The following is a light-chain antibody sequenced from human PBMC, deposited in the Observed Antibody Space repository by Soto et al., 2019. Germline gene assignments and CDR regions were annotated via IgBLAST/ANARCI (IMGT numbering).Light chain of an antibody. CDR2: SNN. J-gene: IGLJ2*01. CDR3: AAWDDSLSGVV. Sequence: QSVLTQPPSASGTPGQRVTISCSGSSSNIGTNTVNWYQQLPGTAPKLLIYSNNQRPSGVPDRFSGSKSGTSASLAISGLQSEDEADYYCAAWDDSLSGVVFGGGTKLPVL. CDR1: SSNIGTNT. V-gene: IGLV1-44*01.